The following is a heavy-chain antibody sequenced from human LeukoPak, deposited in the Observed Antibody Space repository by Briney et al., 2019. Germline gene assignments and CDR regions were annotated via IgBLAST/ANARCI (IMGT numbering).Heavy chain of an antibody. Sequence: GGSLRLSCAASGFTFSSYSINWVRQAPGKGLEWVANVNQDGTGKYYVDSVKGRFTISRDNAENSLYLQMNSLRAEDTAVYYCTREHYFYHMDGWGEGTTVTVSS. J-gene: IGHJ6*03. V-gene: IGHV3-7*01. CDR3: TREHYFYHMDG. CDR2: VNQDGTGK. CDR1: GFTFSSYS.